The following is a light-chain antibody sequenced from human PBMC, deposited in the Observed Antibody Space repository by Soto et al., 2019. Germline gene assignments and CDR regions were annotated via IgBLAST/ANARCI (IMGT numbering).Light chain of an antibody. V-gene: IGLV3-21*02. CDR3: QVWESGSENYV. CDR2: DNS. CDR1: NIGSEP. Sequence: SYELTQPPSVSVAPGQTATITCGGNNIGSEPVHWYQQKPGQAPVLVVFDNSDRPSGIPERLSGSKSGNTATLTISRVEAGDEADYYCQVWESGSENYVFXAGTKVTVL. J-gene: IGLJ1*01.